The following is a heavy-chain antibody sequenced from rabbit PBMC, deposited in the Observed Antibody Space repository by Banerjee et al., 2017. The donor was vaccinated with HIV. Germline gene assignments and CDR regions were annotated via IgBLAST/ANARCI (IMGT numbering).Heavy chain of an antibody. Sequence: QSLEESGGDLVKPGASLTLTCTASGFSFSSSYYMCWVRQAPGKGLEWIACIYAGSSGSTYYASWAKGRFTISKTSSTTVTLQMTSLTAADTATYFCARDPDAGYAGYGYDLWGQGTLVTVS. CDR3: ARDPDAGYAGYGYDL. CDR2: IYAGSSGST. CDR1: GFSFSSSYY. D-gene: IGHD6-1*01. V-gene: IGHV1S40*01. J-gene: IGHJ3*01.